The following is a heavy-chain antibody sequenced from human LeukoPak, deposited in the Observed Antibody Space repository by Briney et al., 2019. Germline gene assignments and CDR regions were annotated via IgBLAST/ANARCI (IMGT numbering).Heavy chain of an antibody. Sequence: SETLSLTCTVSGGSISSSPYYWTWIRPPPGKGLEWIGNIYSSGSTYYNPSLKSRVTISVDTSKNQFSPKLSSVTAADTAVYYCARGYSSGWFLGIDYWGQGTLVTVSS. J-gene: IGHJ4*02. V-gene: IGHV4-39*07. CDR2: IYSSGST. CDR3: ARGYSSGWFLGIDY. CDR1: GGSISSSPYY. D-gene: IGHD6-19*01.